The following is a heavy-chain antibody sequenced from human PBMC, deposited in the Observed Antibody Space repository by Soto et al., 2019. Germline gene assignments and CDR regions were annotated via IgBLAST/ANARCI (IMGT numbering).Heavy chain of an antibody. CDR3: ASLFLEWLKGDY. CDR2: IKQDGSEK. J-gene: IGHJ4*02. CDR1: GFTFSSYW. V-gene: IGHV3-7*01. D-gene: IGHD3-3*01. Sequence: GGSLRLSCTASGFTFSSYWMSWVRQAPGKGLEWVANIKQDGSEKYYVDSVKGRFTISRDNAKNSLYLQMNSLRAEDTAVYYCASLFLEWLKGDYWGQGTLVTVSS.